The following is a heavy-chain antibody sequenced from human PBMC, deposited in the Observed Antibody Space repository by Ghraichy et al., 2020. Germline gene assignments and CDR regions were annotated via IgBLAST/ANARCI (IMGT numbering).Heavy chain of an antibody. CDR3: ARGYYDSSGYYYDGFDP. CDR2: INHSGST. D-gene: IGHD3-22*01. CDR1: GGSFSGYY. V-gene: IGHV4-34*01. Sequence: YAVYGGSFSGYYWSWIRQPPGKGLEWIGEINHSGSTNYNPSLKSRVTISVDTSKNQFSLKLSSVTAADTAVYYCARGYYDSSGYYYDGFDPWGQGTLVTVSS. J-gene: IGHJ5*02.